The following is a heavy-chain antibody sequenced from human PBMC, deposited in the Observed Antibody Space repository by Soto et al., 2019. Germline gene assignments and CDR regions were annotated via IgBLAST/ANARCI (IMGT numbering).Heavy chain of an antibody. CDR2: ISSSSSYI. D-gene: IGHD6-13*01. V-gene: IGHV3-21*01. Sequence: GGSLRLSCAASGFTFSSYSMNWVRQAPGKGLEWVSSISSSSSYIYYADSVKGRFTISRDNAKNSLYLQMNSLRAEDTAVYYCARGTPRYSSSWYYFDYWGQGTLVTVSS. CDR3: ARGTPRYSSSWYYFDY. CDR1: GFTFSSYS. J-gene: IGHJ4*02.